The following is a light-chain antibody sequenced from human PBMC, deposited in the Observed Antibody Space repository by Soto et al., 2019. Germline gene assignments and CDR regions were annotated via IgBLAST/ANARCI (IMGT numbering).Light chain of an antibody. CDR2: EVG. V-gene: IGLV2-14*01. CDR1: SSDFGGYNY. Sequence: QSALTQPASVSGSPGQSITISCTGTSSDFGGYNYVSWYQQHPGKAPKLMIYEVGNRPSGVSNRFSASKSGNTASLTISGLQAEDEADYYCSSYTGSNTVVFGGGTKLTVL. J-gene: IGLJ2*01. CDR3: SSYTGSNTVV.